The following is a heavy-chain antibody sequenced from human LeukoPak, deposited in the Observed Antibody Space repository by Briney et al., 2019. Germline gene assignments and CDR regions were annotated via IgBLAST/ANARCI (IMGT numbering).Heavy chain of an antibody. D-gene: IGHD6-13*01. CDR2: ISSSSSYI. Sequence: GGSLRLSCAASGFTFSGYSMNWVRQAPGKGLEWVSSISSSSSYIYYADSVKGRFTISRDNAKNSLYLQMNSLRAEDTAVYYCASSIAAAGTVHFDYWGQGTLVTVSS. CDR1: GFTFSGYS. V-gene: IGHV3-21*01. CDR3: ASSIAAAGTVHFDY. J-gene: IGHJ4*02.